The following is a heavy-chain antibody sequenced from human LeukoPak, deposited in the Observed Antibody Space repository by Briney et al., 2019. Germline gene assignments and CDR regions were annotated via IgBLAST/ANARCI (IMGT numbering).Heavy chain of an antibody. CDR3: ARNRRGYTYTYGMDV. CDR1: GFTFSSYA. D-gene: IGHD5-18*01. Sequence: GGSLRLSCAASGFTFSSYAMHWVRQAPGKGLEWVAVISYDGSNKYYADSVKGRFTISRDNSKNTLYLQMNSLRAEDTAVYYCARNRRGYTYTYGMDVWGQGATGTASS. J-gene: IGHJ6*02. V-gene: IGHV3-30-3*01. CDR2: ISYDGSNK.